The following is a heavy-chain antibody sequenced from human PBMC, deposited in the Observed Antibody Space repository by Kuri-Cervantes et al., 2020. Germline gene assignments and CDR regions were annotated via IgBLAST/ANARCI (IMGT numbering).Heavy chain of an antibody. CDR1: GYTFTSYD. CDR2: MNPNSGNT. D-gene: IGHD3-3*01. Sequence: ALVKVSCKASGYTFTSYDINWVRQATGQGLEWMGWMNPNSGNTGYAQKFQGRVTMTRNTSISTAYMELSSLRSEDTAVYYCARDKPYHYDSGEYYYYYMDVWGKGTTVTVSS. CDR3: ARDKPYHYDSGEYYYYYMDV. J-gene: IGHJ6*03. V-gene: IGHV1-8*01.